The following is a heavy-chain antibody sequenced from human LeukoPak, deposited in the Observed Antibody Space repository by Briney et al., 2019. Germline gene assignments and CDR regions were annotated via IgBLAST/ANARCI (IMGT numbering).Heavy chain of an antibody. J-gene: IGHJ4*02. D-gene: IGHD4-17*01. CDR1: GGSISSGGYY. CDR3: HGYTVTTNFDY. Sequence: SGTLSLTCTVSGGSISSGGYYWSWIRQHPGKGLEWIGYIYYSGSTYYNPSLKSRVTISVDTSKNQFSLKLSSVTAADTAEYYCHGYTVTTNFDYWGQGTLVTVSS. CDR2: IYYSGST. V-gene: IGHV4-31*03.